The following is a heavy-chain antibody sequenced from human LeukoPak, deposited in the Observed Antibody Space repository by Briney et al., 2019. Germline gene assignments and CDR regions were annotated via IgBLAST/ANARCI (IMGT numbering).Heavy chain of an antibody. CDR2: IFPSGGEI. V-gene: IGHV3-23*01. D-gene: IGHD3-10*01. CDR1: GFTFSTFA. Sequence: GGSLRLSCAASGFTFSTFAMIWVRQPPGKGLEWVSSIFPSGGEIHYADSVRGRFTISRDNSKNSLYLQMNSLRAEDTALYYCARRITDPGHDAFDIWGQGTMVTVSS. CDR3: ARRITDPGHDAFDI. J-gene: IGHJ3*02.